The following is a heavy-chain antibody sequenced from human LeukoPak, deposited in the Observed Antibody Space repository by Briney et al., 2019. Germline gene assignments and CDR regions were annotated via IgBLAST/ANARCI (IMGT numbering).Heavy chain of an antibody. J-gene: IGHJ4*02. CDR3: ARDRIKSGSYYFDY. V-gene: IGHV3-48*01. CDR1: AFTFSDYS. D-gene: IGHD1-26*01. CDR2: ISGRSSTI. Sequence: GGSLRLSCAASAFTFSDYSMNWVRQAPGKGLEWVSYISGRSSTIYYADSVKSRFTTSRDNAKNSMYLQMNSLRAEDTAVYYCARDRIKSGSYYFDYWGQGTLVTVSS.